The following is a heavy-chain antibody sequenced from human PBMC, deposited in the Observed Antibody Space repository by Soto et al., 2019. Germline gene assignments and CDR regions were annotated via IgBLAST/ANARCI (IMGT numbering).Heavy chain of an antibody. CDR3: ASQRTGYSYGPGDY. D-gene: IGHD5-18*01. CDR1: GGSISSGGYY. V-gene: IGHV4-31*03. J-gene: IGHJ4*02. CDR2: IYYSGST. Sequence: PSETLSLTCTVSGGSISSGGYYWSWIRQHPGKGLEWIGYIYYSGSTYYNPSLKSRVTISVDTSKNQFSLKLSSVTAADTAVYYCASQRTGYSYGPGDYWGQGTLVTVSS.